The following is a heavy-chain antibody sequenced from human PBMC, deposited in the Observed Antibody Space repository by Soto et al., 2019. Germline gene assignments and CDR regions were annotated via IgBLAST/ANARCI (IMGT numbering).Heavy chain of an antibody. V-gene: IGHV3-21*01. J-gene: IGHJ4*02. CDR1: GFTFTRYS. CDR3: ARESEDLTSNFDY. Sequence: LSCAASGFTFTRYSMNWVRQAPGKGLEWVSSISSTTNYIYYADSMKGRFTVSRDNAKNSVYLEMNSLSAEDTAVYYCARESEDLTSNFDYWGQGTLVTVSS. CDR2: ISSTTNYI.